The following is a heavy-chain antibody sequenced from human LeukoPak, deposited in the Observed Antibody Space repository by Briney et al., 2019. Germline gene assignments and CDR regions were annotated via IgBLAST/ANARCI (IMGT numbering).Heavy chain of an antibody. V-gene: IGHV1-2*02. CDR1: GYTFTGYY. D-gene: IGHD4-23*01. J-gene: IGHJ6*03. CDR2: INPNSGGT. CDR3: ATQRRVGTPSYYMDV. Sequence: ASVKVSCKASGYTFTGYYMHWVRQAPGQGLEWMGWINPNSGGTNYAQKFQGRVTMTRNTSISTAYMELSSLRSEDTAVYYCATQRRVGTPSYYMDVWGKGTTVTISS.